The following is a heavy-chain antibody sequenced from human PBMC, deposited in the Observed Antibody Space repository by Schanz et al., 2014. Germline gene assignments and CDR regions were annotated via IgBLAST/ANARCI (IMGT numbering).Heavy chain of an antibody. D-gene: IGHD2-21*01. CDR2: IIPSLGLA. Sequence: QVQLEQSGAEVKKPGSSVKVSCKASGGTFSSFGINRVRQAPGQGLEWMGRIIPSLGLAKYEQKFQDKVTITADTSTTTAYMELSGLRSEDTAVYYCARDRLECGAECYSVEVFEIWGQGTLVIVSS. J-gene: IGHJ4*02. V-gene: IGHV1-69*04. CDR1: GGTFSSFG. CDR3: ARDRLECGAECYSVEVFEI.